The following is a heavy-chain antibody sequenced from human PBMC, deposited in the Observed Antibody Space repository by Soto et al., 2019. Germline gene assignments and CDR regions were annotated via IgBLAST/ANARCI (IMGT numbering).Heavy chain of an antibody. J-gene: IGHJ6*02. V-gene: IGHV3-9*01. CDR2: ISWNSGSI. CDR1: GFTFDAYA. Sequence: GGSLRLSCAASGFTFDAYAMHWVRQAPGKGLEWVSGISWNSGSIGYADSVKGRFTISRDNAKNSLYLQMNSLRAEDTALYYCAKDGTIAADYGMDVWGQGTTVTVSS. D-gene: IGHD6-13*01. CDR3: AKDGTIAADYGMDV.